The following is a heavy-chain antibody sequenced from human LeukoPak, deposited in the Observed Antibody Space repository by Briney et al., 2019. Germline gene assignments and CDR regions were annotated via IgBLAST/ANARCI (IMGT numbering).Heavy chain of an antibody. CDR3: AGGIVTTTTGFDF. CDR1: GFTLSSYE. D-gene: IGHD5-12*01. V-gene: IGHV3-7*04. Sequence: GGSLRLSCAASGFTLSSYEMNWVRQAPGRGLEWVANIHQNGGEKYLVDSVRGRFTISRDNAKNSLFLQMNSLRVEDTAVYFCAGGIVTTTTGFDFWGQGTLVTVSS. CDR2: IHQNGGEK. J-gene: IGHJ4*02.